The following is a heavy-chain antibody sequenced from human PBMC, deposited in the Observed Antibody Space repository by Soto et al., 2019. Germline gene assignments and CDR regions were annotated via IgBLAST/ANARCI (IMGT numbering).Heavy chain of an antibody. J-gene: IGHJ4*02. CDR1: GFIFSSYA. CDR3: AKYGRHFDY. Sequence: GGSLRLSCAASGFIFSSYAMSWVRQAPGKGLEWVSVIVGSGDTTYYADSVKGRFTISRDNSKNTLYLQMNSLRVEDTALYYCAKYGRHFDYWGQGTLVTVSS. D-gene: IGHD3-10*01. V-gene: IGHV3-23*01. CDR2: IVGSGDTT.